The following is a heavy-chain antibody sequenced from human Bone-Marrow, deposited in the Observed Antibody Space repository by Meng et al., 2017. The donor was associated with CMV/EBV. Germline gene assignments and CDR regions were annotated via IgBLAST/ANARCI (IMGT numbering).Heavy chain of an antibody. CDR1: GFTFSSYA. CDR2: ISYDGSNK. CDR3: AKDILTGVLGN. Sequence: GESLKISCAASGFTFSSYAMHWVRQAPGKGLEWVAVISYDGSNKYYADSVKGRFTISRDNSKNTLYLQMNSLRAGDTAVYYCAKDILTGVLGNWGQGTLVTVSS. D-gene: IGHD3-10*01. V-gene: IGHV3-30-3*01. J-gene: IGHJ4*02.